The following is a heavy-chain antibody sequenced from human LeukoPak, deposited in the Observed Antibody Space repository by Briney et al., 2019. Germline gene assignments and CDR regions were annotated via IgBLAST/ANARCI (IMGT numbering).Heavy chain of an antibody. Sequence: SVKVSCKGSVGTFSRYVLCWVRQAPGQGLEWMGGIIPIFGTANYAQKFQGRVTITTDDSTSPAYMEMSSWRSEDTAVFFFGTVRLVAETAFDYWGQGTMVTVSS. CDR1: VGTFSRYV. CDR3: GTVRLVAETAFDY. D-gene: IGHD5-12*01. J-gene: IGHJ4*02. V-gene: IGHV1-69*05. CDR2: IIPIFGTA.